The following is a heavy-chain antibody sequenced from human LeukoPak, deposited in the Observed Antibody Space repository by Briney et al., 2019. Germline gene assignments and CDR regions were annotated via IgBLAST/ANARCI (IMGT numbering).Heavy chain of an antibody. V-gene: IGHV3-15*01. CDR1: GITFINAW. CDR3: TTDLEWVGGSY. J-gene: IGHJ4*02. Sequence: PGGSLRLSCAASGITFINAWMTWVRQTPGKGLEWLCRIKSEADGGTTEYAAPVTGRFTISRNDSKYTLYLQMNSLKTEDTGIYYCTTDLEWVGGSYWGQGALVTVSS. D-gene: IGHD6-19*01. CDR2: IKSEADGGTT.